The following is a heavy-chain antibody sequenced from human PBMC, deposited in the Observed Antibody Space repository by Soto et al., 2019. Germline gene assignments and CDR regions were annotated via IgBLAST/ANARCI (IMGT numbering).Heavy chain of an antibody. CDR3: AREALLNWFDP. CDR1: GFTFSSYS. J-gene: IGHJ5*02. V-gene: IGHV3-48*01. CDR2: ISSSSTI. D-gene: IGHD2-15*01. Sequence: GGSLRPSCAASGFTFSSYSMNWVRQAPGKGLEWVSYISSSSTIYYADSVKGRFTISRDNAKNSLYLQMNSLRAEDTAVYYCAREALLNWFDPWGQGTLVTVSS.